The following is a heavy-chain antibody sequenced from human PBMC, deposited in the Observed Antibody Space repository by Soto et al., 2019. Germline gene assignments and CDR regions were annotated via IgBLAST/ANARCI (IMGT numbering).Heavy chain of an antibody. CDR2: INHSGST. J-gene: IGHJ3*02. V-gene: IGHV4-34*01. Sequence: PSETLSLTCAVYGGSFSGYYWSWIRQPPGKGLEWIGEINHSGSTNYNPSLKSRVTISVDTSKNQFSLKLSSVTPADTAVYYCAREDYYDSSGYRTRDAFDIWGQGTMVTVSS. D-gene: IGHD3-22*01. CDR3: AREDYYDSSGYRTRDAFDI. CDR1: GGSFSGYY.